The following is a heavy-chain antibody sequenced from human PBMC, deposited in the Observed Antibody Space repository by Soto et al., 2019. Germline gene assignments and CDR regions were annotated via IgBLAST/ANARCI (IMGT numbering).Heavy chain of an antibody. V-gene: IGHV3-30-3*01. J-gene: IGHJ4*02. CDR1: GLTFSRYA. CDR3: ARDREGYSGFDYPAY. Sequence: QVQLVESGGGVVQPGRSLRLSCAASGLTFSRYAMHWVRQAPGKGLEWVAIISYGGSNKYYADSVRGRFTISRANSNNTLYLQMNSLRAEDTAVYYCARDREGYSGFDYPAYWGQGTLVTVSS. D-gene: IGHD5-12*01. CDR2: ISYGGSNK.